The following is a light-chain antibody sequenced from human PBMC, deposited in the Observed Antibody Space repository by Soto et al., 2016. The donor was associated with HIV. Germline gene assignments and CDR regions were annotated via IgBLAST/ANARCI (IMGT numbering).Light chain of an antibody. CDR3: QVWDSSSDHWV. Sequence: SYVLTQPPSVSVAPGKTARITCGGNNIGRKSVHWYQQRPGQAPLPVVYDDNDRPSGIPERFSGSNSGNTATLTISRVEAGDEADYYCQVWDSSSDHWVFGGGTKLTVL. J-gene: IGLJ2*01. CDR2: DDN. V-gene: IGLV3-21*03. CDR1: NIGRKS.